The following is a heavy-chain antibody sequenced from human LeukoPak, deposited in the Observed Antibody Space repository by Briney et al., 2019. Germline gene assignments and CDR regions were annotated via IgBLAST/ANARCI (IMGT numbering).Heavy chain of an antibody. Sequence: PSETLSLTCTVSGGSISSSSYYWGWIRQPPGKGLEWIGYIYYSGSTNYNPSLKSRVTISVDTSKNQFSLKLSSVTAADTAVYYCARDQLLFGYYYYYGMDVWGQGTTVTVSS. V-gene: IGHV4-61*01. CDR2: IYYSGST. D-gene: IGHD2-2*01. CDR3: ARDQLLFGYYYYYGMDV. CDR1: GGSISSSSYY. J-gene: IGHJ6*02.